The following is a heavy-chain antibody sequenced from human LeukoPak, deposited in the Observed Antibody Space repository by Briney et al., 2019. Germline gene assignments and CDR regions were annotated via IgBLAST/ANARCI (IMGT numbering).Heavy chain of an antibody. CDR1: GYTFTGYY. D-gene: IGHD5-24*01. CDR2: IIPIFGTA. CDR3: ARDLEMATITGFAFDI. Sequence: ASVKVSCKASGYTFTGYYIHWVRQAPGQGLEWMGGIIPIFGTANYAQKFQGRVTITADKSTSTAYMELSSLRSEDTAVYYCARDLEMATITGFAFDIWGQGTMVTVSS. V-gene: IGHV1-69*06. J-gene: IGHJ3*02.